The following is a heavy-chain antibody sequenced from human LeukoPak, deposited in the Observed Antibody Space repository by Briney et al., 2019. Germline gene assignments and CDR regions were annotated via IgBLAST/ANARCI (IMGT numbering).Heavy chain of an antibody. CDR3: ARDPQTNSWPEYFLH. CDR1: GFTFSNYW. Sequence: GGSLSLSCAASGFTFSNYWMNWVRQAPGKGLEWVANIKQDGSEKYYVDSVKGRFTISRDNAKNSLFLQMNGLRADDTAVYYCARDPQTNSWPEYFLHWGQGTLVTVSS. D-gene: IGHD6-13*01. V-gene: IGHV3-7*01. CDR2: IKQDGSEK. J-gene: IGHJ1*01.